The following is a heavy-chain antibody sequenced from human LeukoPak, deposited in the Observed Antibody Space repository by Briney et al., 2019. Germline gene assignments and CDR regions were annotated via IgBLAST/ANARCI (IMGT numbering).Heavy chain of an antibody. CDR1: GYTFTSYA. CDR3: ARVEWLPGNAFDI. CDR2: INAGNGNT. D-gene: IGHD5-24*01. Sequence: ASVKGSCKASGYTFTSYAMHWVRQAPGQRLEWMGWINAGNGNTKYSQKFQGRVTITRDTSASTAYMELSSLRSEDTAVYYCARVEWLPGNAFDIWGQGTMVTVSS. J-gene: IGHJ3*02. V-gene: IGHV1-3*01.